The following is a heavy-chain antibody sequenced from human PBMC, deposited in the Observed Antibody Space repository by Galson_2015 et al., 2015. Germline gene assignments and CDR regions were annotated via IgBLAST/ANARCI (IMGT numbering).Heavy chain of an antibody. CDR3: ARGAKGSGWFSFFDY. CDR2: SRNKANSYTT. V-gene: IGHV3-72*01. D-gene: IGHD6-19*01. Sequence: SLRLSCAASGFTFTDHYMDWVRQAPGKGLEWVGRSRNKANSYTTEYAASVKGRFTVSRDDSKNSVYLQMNSLISEDTAVYYCARGAKGSGWFSFFDYWGQGSLVTVSS. J-gene: IGHJ4*02. CDR1: GFTFTDHY.